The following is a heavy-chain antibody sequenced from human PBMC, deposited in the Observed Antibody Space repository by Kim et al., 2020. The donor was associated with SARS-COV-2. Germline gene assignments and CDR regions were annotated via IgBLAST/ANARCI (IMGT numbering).Heavy chain of an antibody. Sequence: GGSLRLSCVASGFTFSNYWMNWVRQTPGKGLEWVANIKHDGSEKYYVDSVKGRFTISRDNARNSLYLQMNSLRDEDTAVYFCARVGAAADYWGQGTLVTVSS. D-gene: IGHD3-3*01. CDR2: IKHDGSEK. CDR1: GFTFSNYW. J-gene: IGHJ4*02. CDR3: ARVGAAADY. V-gene: IGHV3-7*01.